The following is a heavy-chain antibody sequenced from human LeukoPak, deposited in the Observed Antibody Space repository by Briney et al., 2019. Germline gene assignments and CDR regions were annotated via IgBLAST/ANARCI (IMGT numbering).Heavy chain of an antibody. J-gene: IGHJ4*02. CDR3: TRQRSGRPLDF. V-gene: IGHV5-10-1*01. CDR2: IDPSDSYT. CDR1: GYSFTTYW. Sequence: GESLRISCKGSGYSFTTYWITWVRQVPGKGLEWMGRIDPSDSYTNYSPSFQGHFTISADKSISTAYLQWSSLKAPDTAMYYCTRQRSGRPLDFWGQGTLVTVSS. D-gene: IGHD5-12*01.